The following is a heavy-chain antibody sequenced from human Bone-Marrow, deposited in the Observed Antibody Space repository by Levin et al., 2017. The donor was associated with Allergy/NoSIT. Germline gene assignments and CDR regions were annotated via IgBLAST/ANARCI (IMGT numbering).Heavy chain of an antibody. CDR1: GGSFSPYY. Sequence: ASETLSLTCAVSGGSFSPYYWTWIRQLPGKGLEWIGEIKPGGSPNYNPTLSSRVTISAGTSQNLFSLKVHSVTAADTGVYYCARGGGIGGIFDYWGQGTLVAVSS. CDR2: IKPGGSP. V-gene: IGHV4-34*01. CDR3: ARGGGIGGIFDY. J-gene: IGHJ4*02. D-gene: IGHD1-26*01.